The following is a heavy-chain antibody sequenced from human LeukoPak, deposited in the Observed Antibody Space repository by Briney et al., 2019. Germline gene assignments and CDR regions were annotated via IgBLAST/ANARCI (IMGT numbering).Heavy chain of an antibody. CDR3: ARAESSSWYFFDYYYGMDV. CDR2: INVGNGNT. V-gene: IGHV1-3*01. CDR1: GYTFTSYA. D-gene: IGHD6-13*01. Sequence: GASVKVSCKASGYTFTSYAMHWVRQAPGQRLEWMGWINVGNGNTKYSQKFQGRVTITRDTSASTAYMELSSLRSEDTAVYYCARAESSSWYFFDYYYGMDVWGQGTTVTVSS. J-gene: IGHJ6*02.